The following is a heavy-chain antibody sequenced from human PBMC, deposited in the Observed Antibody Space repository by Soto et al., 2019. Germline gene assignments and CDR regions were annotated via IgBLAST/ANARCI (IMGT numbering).Heavy chain of an antibody. CDR3: ARTLPASIAARPNWFDP. CDR1: GGPISSYY. V-gene: IGHV4-59*01. J-gene: IGHJ5*02. D-gene: IGHD6-6*01. Sequence: PSETLSLTCTVSGGPISSYYWSWIRQPPGKGLEWIGYIYYSGSTNYNPSLKSRVAISVDTSKNQFSLKLSSVTAADTAVYYCARTLPASIAARPNWFDPWGQGTLVTVSS. CDR2: IYYSGST.